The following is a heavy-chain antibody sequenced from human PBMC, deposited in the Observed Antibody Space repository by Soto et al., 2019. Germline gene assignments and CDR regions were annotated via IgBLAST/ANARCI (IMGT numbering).Heavy chain of an antibody. CDR1: GDSVSGDTAS. CDR3: ASRGIAAAGQDY. V-gene: IGHV6-1*01. D-gene: IGHD6-13*01. J-gene: IGHJ4*02. Sequence: PAQTLSLTCAISGDSVSGDTASWNWIRQSPSRGLEWLARTYYRSRWLFDYAASVKSRVMLNADSSQNQVSLKLSSVTAADTAVYYCASRGIAAAGQDYWGQGTLVTGSS. CDR2: TYYRSRWLF.